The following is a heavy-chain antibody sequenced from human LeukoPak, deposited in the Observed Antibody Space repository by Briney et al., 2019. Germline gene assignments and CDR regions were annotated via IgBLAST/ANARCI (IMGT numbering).Heavy chain of an antibody. D-gene: IGHD5-24*01. J-gene: IGHJ3*02. CDR2: IYYSGST. Sequence: PSETLSLTCTVSGGSISSYYWSWIRQPPGKGLEWIAYIYYSGSTNYNPSLKSRVTISLDTSKNQFFLKLSSVTAADTAIYYCARVGGYNVAFDIWGQGTMVTVSS. CDR1: GGSISSYY. V-gene: IGHV4-59*01. CDR3: ARVGGYNVAFDI.